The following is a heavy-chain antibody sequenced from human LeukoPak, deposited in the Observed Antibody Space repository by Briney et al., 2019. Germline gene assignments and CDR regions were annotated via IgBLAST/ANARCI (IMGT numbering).Heavy chain of an antibody. CDR3: ARDEQWLPGDY. V-gene: IGHV1-69*04. CDR1: GGTFSSYA. D-gene: IGHD6-19*01. J-gene: IGHJ4*02. Sequence: ASVKVSCKASGGTFSSYAISWVRQAPGQGLEWMGRIIPILGIANYAQKFQGRVTITADKSTSTAYMELSSLRSEDTAVYYCARDEQWLPGDYWGQGTLVTVSS. CDR2: IIPILGIA.